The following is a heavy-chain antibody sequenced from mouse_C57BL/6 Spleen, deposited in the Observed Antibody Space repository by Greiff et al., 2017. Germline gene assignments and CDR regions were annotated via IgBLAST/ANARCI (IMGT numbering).Heavy chain of an antibody. Sequence: QVQLKQSGAELARPGASVKLSCKASGYTFTSYGISWVKQRTGQGLEWIGEIYPRGGNTYYNEKFKGKATLTADKSSSTAYMELRSLTSEDSAVYFCARPLQLRLDAMDYWGQGTSVTVSS. D-gene: IGHD3-2*02. CDR2: IYPRGGNT. CDR3: ARPLQLRLDAMDY. J-gene: IGHJ4*01. CDR1: GYTFTSYG. V-gene: IGHV1-81*01.